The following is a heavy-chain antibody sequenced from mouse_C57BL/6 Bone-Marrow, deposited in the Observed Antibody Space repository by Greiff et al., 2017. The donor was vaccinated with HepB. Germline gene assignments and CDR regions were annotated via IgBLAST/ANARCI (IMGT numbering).Heavy chain of an antibody. Sequence: EVKLVESGGGLVKPGGSLKLSCAASGFTFSDYGMHWVRQAPEKGLEWFAYISSGSSTIYYADTVKGRFTISRDNAKNTLFLQMTSLRSEDTAMYYCVYGSSFYFDYWGQGTTLTVSS. D-gene: IGHD1-1*01. CDR2: ISSGSSTI. CDR3: VYGSSFYFDY. J-gene: IGHJ2*01. V-gene: IGHV5-17*01. CDR1: GFTFSDYG.